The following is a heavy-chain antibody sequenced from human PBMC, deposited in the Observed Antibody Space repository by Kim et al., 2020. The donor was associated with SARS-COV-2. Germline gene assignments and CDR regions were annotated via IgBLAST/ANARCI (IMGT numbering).Heavy chain of an antibody. V-gene: IGHV3-21*01. Sequence: GGSLRLSCAASGFTFSSYSMNWVRQAPGKGLEWVSSISSSSSYIYYADSVKGRFTISRDNAKNSLYLQMNSLRAEDTAVYYCARGIHYYDSSGYYYYWGQGTLVTVSS. J-gene: IGHJ4*02. CDR3: ARGIHYYDSSGYYYY. CDR1: GFTFSSYS. D-gene: IGHD3-22*01. CDR2: ISSSSSYI.